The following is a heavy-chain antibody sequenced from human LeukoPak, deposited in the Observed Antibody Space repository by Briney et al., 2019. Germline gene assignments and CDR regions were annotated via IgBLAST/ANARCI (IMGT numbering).Heavy chain of an antibody. CDR2: IKQDGSEK. Sequence: GGSLRLSCAASGFTFSSYWMSWVRQAPGKGLEWVANIKQDGSEKYYVDSVKGRFTISRDNAKNSLYLQMNSLRAEDTAVYYCARDGAAEQQLVLSGGDAFDIWGQGTMVTVSS. CDR3: ARDGAAEQQLVLSGGDAFDI. V-gene: IGHV3-7*01. D-gene: IGHD6-13*01. J-gene: IGHJ3*02. CDR1: GFTFSSYW.